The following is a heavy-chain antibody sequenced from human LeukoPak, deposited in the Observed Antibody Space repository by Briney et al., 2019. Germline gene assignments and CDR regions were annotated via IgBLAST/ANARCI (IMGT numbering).Heavy chain of an antibody. CDR2: ISYDGSNK. CDR3: ASLPDIVATTFDY. CDR1: GFTFSSYG. Sequence: GRSLRLSCAASGFTFSSYGMHWVRQAPGKGLEWVAVISYDGSNKYYADSVKGRFTISRDNSKNTLYLQMNSLRAEDTAVYYCASLPDIVATTFDYWGQGTLVTVSS. J-gene: IGHJ4*02. D-gene: IGHD5-12*01. V-gene: IGHV3-30*03.